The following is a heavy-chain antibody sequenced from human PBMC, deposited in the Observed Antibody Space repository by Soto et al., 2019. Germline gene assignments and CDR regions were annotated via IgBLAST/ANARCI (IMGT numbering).Heavy chain of an antibody. CDR2: ISGSGGST. D-gene: IGHD2-15*01. CDR1: GFTFSSYA. Sequence: PGGSLRLSCASSGFTFSSYAMSWVRQAPGKGLEWVSAISGSGGSTYYADSVKGRFTISRDNSKNTLYLQMNSLRAEDTAMYYCARDLSCSGGSCYSYYYYYGMDVWGQGTTVTVSS. CDR3: ARDLSCSGGSCYSYYYYYGMDV. J-gene: IGHJ6*02. V-gene: IGHV3-23*01.